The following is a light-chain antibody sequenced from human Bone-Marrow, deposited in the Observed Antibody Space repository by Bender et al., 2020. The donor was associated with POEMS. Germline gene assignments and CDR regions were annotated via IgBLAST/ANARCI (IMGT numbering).Light chain of an antibody. CDR3: QSYDISLSGWV. J-gene: IGLJ3*02. CDR2: NNE. V-gene: IGLV1-40*01. CDR1: SSNMGAGYG. Sequence: QSVLTQPPSVSGAPGQTVTISCTGTSSNMGAGYGVNWYQQLPGTAPKLLIYNNENGPSGVPDRISGSKSGTSASLAITGLQAEGEADYYCQSYDISLSGWVFGGGTKLTAL.